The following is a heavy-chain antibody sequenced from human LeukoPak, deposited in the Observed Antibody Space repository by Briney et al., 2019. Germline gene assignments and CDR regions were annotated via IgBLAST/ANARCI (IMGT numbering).Heavy chain of an antibody. CDR2: INSDGSEG. Sequence: PGGSLRLSCAVSGFTFSGFWMSWSRQAPGKGLEWVASINSDGSEGYYADVVKGRFTISRDNSKNMLYMQMNSLRAEDTAVYYCAKWKYSNSGIDDYWGQGTLVTVSS. CDR1: GFTFSGFW. J-gene: IGHJ4*02. CDR3: AKWKYSNSGIDDY. V-gene: IGHV3-7*03. D-gene: IGHD6-6*01.